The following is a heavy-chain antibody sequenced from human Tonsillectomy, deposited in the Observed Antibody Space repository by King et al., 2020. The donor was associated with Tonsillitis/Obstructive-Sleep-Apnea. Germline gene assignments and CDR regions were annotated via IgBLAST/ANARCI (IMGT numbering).Heavy chain of an antibody. CDR2: MDPSDSYT. D-gene: IGHD3-3*01. Sequence: EQLVQSGAEVKKPGESLRISCKGSGYSFTSYWISWVRQMPGKGLEWMGRMDPSDSYTNYIPSFQGHVTISADKSISTAYLQWSSLKASDTAMYYCARQDRYYDFWSGYYEDYWGQGTLVTVSS. J-gene: IGHJ4*02. CDR1: GYSFTSYW. V-gene: IGHV5-10-1*01. CDR3: ARQDRYYDFWSGYYEDY.